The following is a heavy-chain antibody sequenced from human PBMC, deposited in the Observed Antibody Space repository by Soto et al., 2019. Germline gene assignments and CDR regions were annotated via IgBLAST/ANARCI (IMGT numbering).Heavy chain of an antibody. CDR3: ARESGGATATVDYYSFDMDV. V-gene: IGHV1-2*02. J-gene: IGHJ6*03. Sequence: QVQLVQYGAEVKKPGASVTVSCKASGYRFSDYYLHWVRQAPGQGPEWMGWMNPNSGDTKYAQKFKGRVTMARDTSVRTAFMELNWLKSDDTAVYYCARESGGATATVDYYSFDMDVWGIGTTVTVSS. CDR2: MNPNSGDT. D-gene: IGHD5-12*01. CDR1: GYRFSDYY.